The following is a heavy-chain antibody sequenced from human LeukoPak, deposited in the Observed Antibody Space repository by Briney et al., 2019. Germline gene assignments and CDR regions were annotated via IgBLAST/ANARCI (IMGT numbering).Heavy chain of an antibody. Sequence: PGGSLRLSCAASGFTFTSYSMSWVRQAPGKGLEWVSSMSGSGSTYYADSVKGRFTISRDNSKNTLYLQMNSLRAEDTAVYYCVRGDYGDYTLFDYWGQGTLVTVSS. CDR1: GFTFTSYS. D-gene: IGHD4-17*01. J-gene: IGHJ4*02. V-gene: IGHV3-23*01. CDR3: VRGDYGDYTLFDY. CDR2: MSGSGST.